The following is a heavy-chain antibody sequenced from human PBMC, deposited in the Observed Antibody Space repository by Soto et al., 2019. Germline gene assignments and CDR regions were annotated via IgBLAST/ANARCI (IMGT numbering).Heavy chain of an antibody. CDR2: IYHSGST. Sequence: SETLSLTCAVSGYSISSGYYWGWIRQPPGKGLEWIGSIYHSGSTYYNPSLKSRVTISVDTSKNQFSLKLSSVTAADTAVYYCAKLLERRWFDPWGQGTLVTV. CDR1: GYSISSGYY. CDR3: AKLLERRWFDP. J-gene: IGHJ5*02. D-gene: IGHD1-1*01. V-gene: IGHV4-38-2*01.